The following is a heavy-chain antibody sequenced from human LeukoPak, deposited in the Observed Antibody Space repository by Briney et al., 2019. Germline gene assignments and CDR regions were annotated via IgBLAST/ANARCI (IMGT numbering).Heavy chain of an antibody. D-gene: IGHD3-10*01. CDR3: AIPPRNYYGSGSLDY. CDR1: GGTFSSYA. J-gene: IGHJ4*02. Sequence: GASVKVSCKASGGTFSSYAISWVRQAPGQGLEWMGGIIPIFGTANYAQKFQGRVTITADKSTSTAYMELSSLRSEDTAVYYCAIPPRNYYGSGSLDYWGQGTLVTVSS. CDR2: IIPIFGTA. V-gene: IGHV1-69*06.